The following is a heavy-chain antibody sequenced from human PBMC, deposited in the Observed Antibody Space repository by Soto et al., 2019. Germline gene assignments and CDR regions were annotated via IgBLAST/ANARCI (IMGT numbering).Heavy chain of an antibody. CDR2: ISGSGGST. J-gene: IGHJ4*02. D-gene: IGHD5-18*01. V-gene: IGHV3-23*01. CDR3: AKHSTAMGYYFDY. CDR1: VFTFSSYA. Sequence: PVGSLRLSCASSVFTFSSYAMSCVRHSPGKGLEWVSAISGSGGSTYYADSVKGRFTISRDNSKNTLYLQMNSLRAEDTAVYYCAKHSTAMGYYFDYWGQGTLVHVS.